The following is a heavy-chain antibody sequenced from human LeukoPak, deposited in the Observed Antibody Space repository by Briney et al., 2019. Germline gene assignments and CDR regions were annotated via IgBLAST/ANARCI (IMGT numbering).Heavy chain of an antibody. CDR1: GYTYTTDG. D-gene: IGHD2/OR15-2a*01. CDR2: IDTYSGKT. V-gene: IGHV1-18*01. CDR3: ARKREIEEVASFAP. J-gene: IGHJ5*02. Sequence: ASVKVSCKASGYTYTTDGISWVRQAPGQGLEWMGWIDTYSGKTNYAQKFQGRVTMTSDTSTSTAYMELRSLRSDDTAVYYCARKREIEEVASFAPGARETRVTVS.